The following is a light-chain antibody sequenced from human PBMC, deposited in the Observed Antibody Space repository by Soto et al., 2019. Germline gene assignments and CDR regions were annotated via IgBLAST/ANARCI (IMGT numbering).Light chain of an antibody. Sequence: SYELTQPPSVSVSPGQTARITCSGDALPKQYSYWYQQKPGQAPVLVIYKDSERPSGIPERFSGSSSGTTVTLTISGVQAEDEAYYYGQSADSSGTGVFGTGTKVTVL. V-gene: IGLV3-25*02. CDR2: KDS. CDR1: ALPKQY. J-gene: IGLJ1*01. CDR3: QSADSSGTGV.